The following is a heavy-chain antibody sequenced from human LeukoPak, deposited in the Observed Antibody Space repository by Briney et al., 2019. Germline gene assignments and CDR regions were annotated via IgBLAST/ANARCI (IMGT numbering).Heavy chain of an antibody. D-gene: IGHD3-10*01. J-gene: IGHJ4*02. Sequence: PSETLSLTCTVSGGSVSSGRSYWNWIRQPPGRGLEWIGYIYYGGNTNYNPSLRSRVTIPMDTSKNQFSLKVNSVTAADTAVYFCASGPRNYYYSGSYHYWGQGTLVTVSS. V-gene: IGHV4-61*01. CDR2: IYYGGNT. CDR3: ASGPRNYYYSGSYHY. CDR1: GGSVSSGRSY.